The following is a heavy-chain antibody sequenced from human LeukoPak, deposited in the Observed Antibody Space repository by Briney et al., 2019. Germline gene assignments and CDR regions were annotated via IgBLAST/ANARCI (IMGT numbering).Heavy chain of an antibody. Sequence: GGSLRLSCAASGFTFSSYAMSWVRQAPGMGLEWVSAISGSGGSTYYADSVKGRFTISRDNSKNTLYLQMNSLRAEDTAVYYCAKAPLAPIVVVVAATYDYWGQGTLVTVSS. CDR2: ISGSGGST. V-gene: IGHV3-23*01. CDR1: GFTFSSYA. D-gene: IGHD2-15*01. J-gene: IGHJ4*02. CDR3: AKAPLAPIVVVVAATYDY.